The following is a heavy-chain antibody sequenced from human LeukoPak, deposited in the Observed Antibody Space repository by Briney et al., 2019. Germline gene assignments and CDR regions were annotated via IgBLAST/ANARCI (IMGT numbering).Heavy chain of an antibody. V-gene: IGHV4-39*01. CDR2: IYYGGTT. D-gene: IGHD1-26*01. J-gene: IGHJ4*02. Sequence: SETLSLTCTVSGGSISSSNYYWGWVRQPPGKGLEWIGSIYYGGTTYYNPSLKSRITISVDTSRHQFSLKLSSVTAADTAVYYCTIRPVVGAALRTYYFDYWGQGALVTVSS. CDR3: TIRPVVGAALRTYYFDY. CDR1: GGSISSSNYY.